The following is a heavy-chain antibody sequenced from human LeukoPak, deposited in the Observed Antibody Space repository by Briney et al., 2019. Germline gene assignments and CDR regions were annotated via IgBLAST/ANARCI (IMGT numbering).Heavy chain of an antibody. Sequence: PSETLSLTCAVSGGSISSSNWWSWVRQPPGKGLEWIGEIYHSGSTNYNPSLKSRVTISVDKSKNQFSLKLRSVTAADTAVYYCARESYDFWSGPNAQVPGNWFDPWGQGTLVTVSS. CDR1: GGSISSSNW. CDR2: IYHSGST. CDR3: ARESYDFWSGPNAQVPGNWFDP. J-gene: IGHJ5*02. V-gene: IGHV4-4*02. D-gene: IGHD3-3*01.